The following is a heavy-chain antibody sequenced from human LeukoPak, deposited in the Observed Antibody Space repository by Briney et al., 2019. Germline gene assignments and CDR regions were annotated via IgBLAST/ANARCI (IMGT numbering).Heavy chain of an antibody. CDR2: ISSGSSYI. CDR1: GFTFPFTYYS. Sequence: PGGSLRLSCAASGFTFPFTYYSMNWVRQAPGKGLEWVSSISSGSSYIYYADSVKGRFTISRDNAKNSLYLQLNSLRADDTAVYYCARDSLNYSGSDHDAFDIWGQGTMLTVSS. V-gene: IGHV3-21*01. D-gene: IGHD1-26*01. J-gene: IGHJ3*02. CDR3: ARDSLNYSGSDHDAFDI.